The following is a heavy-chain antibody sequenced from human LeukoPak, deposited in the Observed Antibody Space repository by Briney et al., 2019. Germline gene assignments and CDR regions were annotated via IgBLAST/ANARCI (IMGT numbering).Heavy chain of an antibody. J-gene: IGHJ3*02. CDR1: GGTFSSYA. D-gene: IGHD6-13*01. V-gene: IGHV1-69*13. CDR3: ASFTPHSSSSWYLRPFDI. CDR2: IIPIFGTA. Sequence: SVKVSCKASGGTFSSYAISWVRQAPGQGLEWMGGIIPIFGTANYAQKFQGRVTITADESTSTAYMELSSLRSEDTAVYYCASFTPHSSSSWYLRPFDIWGQGTMVTVSS.